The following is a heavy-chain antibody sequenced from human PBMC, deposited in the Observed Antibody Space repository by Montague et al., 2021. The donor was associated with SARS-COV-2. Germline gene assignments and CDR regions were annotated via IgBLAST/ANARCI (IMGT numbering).Heavy chain of an antibody. CDR3: ARESGSGSYLVY. J-gene: IGHJ4*02. Sequence: SETLSLTCTVSGGSISSGDYYWSWIRQPPEKGLEWIGSIYYSGSTYYNPSLKSRVTISVDTSKNQFSLKLSSVTAADTAVYYCARESGSGSYLVYWGQGTLVTVSS. D-gene: IGHD3-10*01. CDR1: GGSISSGDYY. V-gene: IGHV4-39*01. CDR2: IYYSGST.